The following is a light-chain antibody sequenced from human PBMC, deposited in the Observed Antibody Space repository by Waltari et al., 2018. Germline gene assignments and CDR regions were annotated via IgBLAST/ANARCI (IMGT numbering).Light chain of an antibody. CDR2: EVF. CDR3: CSYAGRGTYV. Sequence: QSALTQPASVSGTPGQSIPIPCSGTTRDVGSYDLVSWYQQHPGEAPKLLICEVFKRPPDTSSRFSGAKSGSTASLTISGLQPEDEADYYCCSYAGRGTYVFGSGTKVTVL. CDR1: TRDVGSYDL. V-gene: IGLV2-23*02. J-gene: IGLJ1*01.